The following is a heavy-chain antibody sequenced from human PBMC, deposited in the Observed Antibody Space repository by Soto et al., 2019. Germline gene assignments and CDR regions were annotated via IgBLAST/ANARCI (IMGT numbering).Heavy chain of an antibody. V-gene: IGHV3-23*01. D-gene: IGHD2-15*01. CDR3: AKRRGAGGHFDY. CDR1: GFTFSSYA. CDR2: VSIGGST. J-gene: IGHJ4*02. Sequence: DVQLLESGGGLVQPEGSLRLSCAASGFTFSSYAMGWVRQGPGKGLEWVAVVSIGGSTHYADSARGRFTISRDNSKNTLSLQMNSLTAEDTAVYFCAKRRGAGGHFDYWGQGDLVTVSS.